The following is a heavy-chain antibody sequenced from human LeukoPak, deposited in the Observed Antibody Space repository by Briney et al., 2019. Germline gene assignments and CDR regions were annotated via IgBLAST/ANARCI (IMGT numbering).Heavy chain of an antibody. D-gene: IGHD1-26*01. Sequence: GGSLRLSCAASGFTFSETWMNWVRQVPGKGLQWVGNIEPDGSDKYYLDSVEGRFTIPRDNVKNSLYLQMYSLRVEDTGVYYCARPGVAGGAFDIWGQGTVVIVSS. CDR3: ARPGVAGGAFDI. J-gene: IGHJ3*02. CDR2: IEPDGSDK. CDR1: GFTFSETW. V-gene: IGHV3-7*01.